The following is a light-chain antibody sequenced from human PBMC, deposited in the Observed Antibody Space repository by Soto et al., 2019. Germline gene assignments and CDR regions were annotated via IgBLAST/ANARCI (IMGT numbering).Light chain of an antibody. J-gene: IGKJ1*01. Sequence: DIQMTQSPSTLSASVGDRVTITCRASQSVSPWLAWYQQKPGKAPHLLIYMVSTLESGVPSRFSGSGSGTEFTLTISSLQPDDSATYYCQHYNSYSTVGQGTKVEIK. CDR2: MVS. CDR3: QHYNSYST. V-gene: IGKV1-5*03. CDR1: QSVSPW.